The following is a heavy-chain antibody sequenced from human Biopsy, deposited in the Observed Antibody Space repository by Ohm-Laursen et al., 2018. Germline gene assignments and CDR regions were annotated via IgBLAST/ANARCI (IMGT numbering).Heavy chain of an antibody. CDR2: VFDRGTT. J-gene: IGHJ3*02. CDR3: GRREVVITHEAFDT. V-gene: IGHV4-59*08. CDR1: GDSITRPY. D-gene: IGHD3-22*01. Sequence: SETLSLTCTLSGDSITRPYWSWIRQSPGKGLEWIGHVFDRGTTNYNPSVRSRVTMSEDTSKKQFSLKMTSVTAADTAIYYCGRREVVITHEAFDTWGQGTMVTVSS.